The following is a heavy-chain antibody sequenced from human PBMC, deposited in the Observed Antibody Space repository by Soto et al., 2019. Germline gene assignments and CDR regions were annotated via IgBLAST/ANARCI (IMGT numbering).Heavy chain of an antibody. Sequence: SETLSLTCAVSGGSISSSNWWSWVRQPPGKGLEWIGEIYHSGSTNYNPSLKSRVTISVDKSKNQFSLKLSSVTAADTAVYYCARGQLRFLEWLSAPYYYYGMDVWGQGTTVTVSS. CDR3: ARGQLRFLEWLSAPYYYYGMDV. D-gene: IGHD3-3*01. V-gene: IGHV4-4*02. CDR2: IYHSGST. CDR1: GGSISSSNW. J-gene: IGHJ6*02.